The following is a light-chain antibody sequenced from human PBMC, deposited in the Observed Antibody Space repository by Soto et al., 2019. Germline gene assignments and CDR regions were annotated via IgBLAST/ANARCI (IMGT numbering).Light chain of an antibody. J-gene: IGKJ1*01. Sequence: DILMTQSPSSLYASLGDRVTITCRASPGIGNYLAWYQLQPGKVPKLLIYAASTLQSGVPSRFSGSGSGTDFTLTISSLQPEDVATYFCQKYNSAPRTFGQGTKVEI. CDR3: QKYNSAPRT. V-gene: IGKV1-27*01. CDR2: AAS. CDR1: PGIGNY.